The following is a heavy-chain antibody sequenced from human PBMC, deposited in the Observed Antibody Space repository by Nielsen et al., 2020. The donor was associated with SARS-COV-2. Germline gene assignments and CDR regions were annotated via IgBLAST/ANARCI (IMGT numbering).Heavy chain of an antibody. CDR3: ARDLGSFVPAAMHTFDY. D-gene: IGHD2-2*01. CDR1: GFTFSSYW. V-gene: IGHV3-74*01. Sequence: GGSLRLSCAASGFTFSSYWMHWVRQAPGKGLVWVSRINSDGSSTSYADSVKGRFTISRDNAKNTLYLQMNSLRAEDTAVYYCARDLGSFVPAAMHTFDYWGQGTLVTVSS. CDR2: INSDGSST. J-gene: IGHJ4*02.